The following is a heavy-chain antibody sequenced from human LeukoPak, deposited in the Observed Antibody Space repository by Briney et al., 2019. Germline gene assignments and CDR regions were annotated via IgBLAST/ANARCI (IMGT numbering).Heavy chain of an antibody. CDR3: AGDVLVSGGSYYHGF. Sequence: TGGSLRLSCAASGFTFSSYSMNWVRQAPGKGLEWVSSISSSSSYIYYADSVKGRFTISRDNAKNSLYLQMNSLRAEDTALYYCAGDVLVSGGSYYHGFWGQGTLVTVSS. CDR2: ISSSSSYI. D-gene: IGHD3-10*01. J-gene: IGHJ4*02. V-gene: IGHV3-21*04. CDR1: GFTFSSYS.